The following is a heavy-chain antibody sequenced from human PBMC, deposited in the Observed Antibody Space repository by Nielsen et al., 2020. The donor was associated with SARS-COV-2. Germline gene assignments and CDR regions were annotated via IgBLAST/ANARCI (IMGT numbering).Heavy chain of an antibody. Sequence: SETLSLTCTVSGGSISSYYWSWIRQPPGKGLEWIGYIYYSGSTNYNPSLKSRVTISVDTSKNQFSLKLSSVTAADTAVYYCARATNEYFDYWGQGTLVTVSS. J-gene: IGHJ4*02. V-gene: IGHV4-59*01. CDR2: IYYSGST. CDR3: ARATNEYFDY. D-gene: IGHD1-1*01. CDR1: GGSISSYY.